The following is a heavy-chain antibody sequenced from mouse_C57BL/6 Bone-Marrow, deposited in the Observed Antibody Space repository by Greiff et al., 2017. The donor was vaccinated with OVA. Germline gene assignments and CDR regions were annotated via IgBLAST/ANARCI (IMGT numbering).Heavy chain of an antibody. V-gene: IGHV5-4*03. CDR2: ISDGGSYT. CDR3: ARGEYYDGRDY. Sequence: EVKLVESGGGLVKPGGSLKLSCAASGFTFSSYAMSWVRQTPEKRLEWVATISDGGSYTYYPDDVKGRFTISRDNAKNNLYLHMSHLKSEDTAMSYCARGEYYDGRDYWGPGTSVPVSS. J-gene: IGHJ4*01. D-gene: IGHD1-1*01. CDR1: GFTFSSYA.